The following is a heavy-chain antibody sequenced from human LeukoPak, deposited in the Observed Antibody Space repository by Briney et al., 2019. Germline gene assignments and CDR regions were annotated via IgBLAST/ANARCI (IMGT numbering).Heavy chain of an antibody. Sequence: VASVKVSCKASGYTFTGYYMHWVRQAPGQGLEWMGWINPNSGGTNYAQRFQGRVTMTRDTSISTAYMELSRLRSDDTAVYYCARDKSITGTLNFGYWGQGTLVTVSS. V-gene: IGHV1-2*02. J-gene: IGHJ4*02. D-gene: IGHD1-20*01. CDR1: GYTFTGYY. CDR2: INPNSGGT. CDR3: ARDKSITGTLNFGY.